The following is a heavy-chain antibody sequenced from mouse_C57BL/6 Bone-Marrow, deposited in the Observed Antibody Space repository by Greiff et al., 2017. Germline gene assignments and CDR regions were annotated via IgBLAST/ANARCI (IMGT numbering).Heavy chain of an antibody. J-gene: IGHJ1*03. Sequence: VQLQQPGAELVKPGASVKLSCKASGYTFTSYWMNWVKQRPGQGLEWIGMIHPNSGVTNYNETFKSKATVTVDKSSSTAYMQLSSLTSEDSAVYYCATDYYGSSYWYFDVWGTGTTVTVAS. CDR2: IHPNSGVT. D-gene: IGHD1-1*01. CDR3: ATDYYGSSYWYFDV. V-gene: IGHV1-64*01. CDR1: GYTFTSYW.